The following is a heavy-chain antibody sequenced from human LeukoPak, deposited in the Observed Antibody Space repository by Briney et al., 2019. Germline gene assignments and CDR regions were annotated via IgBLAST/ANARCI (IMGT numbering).Heavy chain of an antibody. CDR2: IAPNSGAT. CDR1: GYTFTGYY. D-gene: IGHD1-14*01. V-gene: IGHV1-2*02. CDR3: ARELINFHDHTNTGFFDS. J-gene: IGHJ4*02. Sequence: ASVKVSCKTSGYTFTGYYIHLLRQAPGQGLEWMAWIAPNSGATNYAHKFQGRVTMTRDTPISTAYMEVSSLRSDDTAVYYCARELINFHDHTNTGFFDSWGQGTLVTVSS.